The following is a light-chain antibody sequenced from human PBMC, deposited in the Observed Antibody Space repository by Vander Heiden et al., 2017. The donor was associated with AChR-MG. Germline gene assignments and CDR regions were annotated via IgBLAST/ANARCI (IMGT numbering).Light chain of an antibody. CDR3: QSYDYNNHQGV. Sequence: NLMLTQPHSVSESPGRTVTISCTGSSGSIASSSVQWYQQRPGSAPTTVIYEDDQRPSGVPNRFSGSIDSSSNSASLTISGLKTEDEADYYCQSYDYNNHQGVFGGGTKLTVL. J-gene: IGLJ3*02. CDR2: EDD. V-gene: IGLV6-57*02. CDR1: SGSIASSS.